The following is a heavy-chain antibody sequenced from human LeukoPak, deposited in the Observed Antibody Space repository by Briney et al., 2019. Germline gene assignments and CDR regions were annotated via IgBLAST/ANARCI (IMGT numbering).Heavy chain of an antibody. V-gene: IGHV4-59*01. J-gene: IGHJ6*02. D-gene: IGHD4-17*01. Sequence: KASETLSLTCTVSGGSISSYYWSWIRQPPGKGLEWIGYIYYSGSTNYNPSLKSRVTISVDTSKNQFSLKLSSVTAADTAVYYCARDRKTPRLRGMDVWGQGTTVTVSS. CDR2: IYYSGST. CDR1: GGSISSYY. CDR3: ARDRKTPRLRGMDV.